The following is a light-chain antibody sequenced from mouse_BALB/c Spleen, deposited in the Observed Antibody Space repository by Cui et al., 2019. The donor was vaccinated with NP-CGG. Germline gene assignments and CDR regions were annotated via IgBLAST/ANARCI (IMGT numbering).Light chain of an antibody. Sequence: QAVVPQASAPTTSPGETVTLTCRSSTGPITTNNYANWVQEKPDHLFTGLIGGTNNRAPGVPARFSGSLIGDKAALTITGAQTEDEAIYFCALWYSNHWVFGGGTKLTVL. V-gene: IGLV1*01. CDR1: TGPITTNNY. J-gene: IGLJ1*01. CDR3: ALWYSNHWV. CDR2: GTN.